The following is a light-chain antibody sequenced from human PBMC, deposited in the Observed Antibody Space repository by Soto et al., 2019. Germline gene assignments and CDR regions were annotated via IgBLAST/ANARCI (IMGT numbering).Light chain of an antibody. J-gene: IGLJ1*01. CDR3: SSYTSSSTLYV. CDR2: DVS. CDR1: SSDVGGYNY. V-gene: IGLV2-14*01. Sequence: QSALTQPASVSGSPGQSITISCTGTSSDVGGYNYVSWYQQHPGKAPKLMIYDVSNRPSGVSGRFSGSKSGSMASLTISGLQAEDEADYYCSSYTSSSTLYVFGTGTKVTVL.